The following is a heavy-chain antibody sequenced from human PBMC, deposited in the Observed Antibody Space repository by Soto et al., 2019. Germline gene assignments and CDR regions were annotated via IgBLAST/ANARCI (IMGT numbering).Heavy chain of an antibody. CDR1: GGSISSSSYY. V-gene: IGHV4-39*01. CDR3: ARMYYYDSSGDAFDI. CDR2: IYYSWST. J-gene: IGHJ3*02. D-gene: IGHD3-22*01. Sequence: SETLSLTCTVSGGSISSSSYYWGWIRQPAGKGLEWIGSIYYSWSTYYNLSLKSRVTISVDTSKNQFSLKLSSVTAADTAVYYCARMYYYDSSGDAFDIWGQGTMVTVSS.